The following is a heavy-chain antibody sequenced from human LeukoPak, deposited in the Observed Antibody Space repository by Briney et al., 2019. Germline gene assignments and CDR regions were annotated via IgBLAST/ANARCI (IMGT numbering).Heavy chain of an antibody. J-gene: IGHJ1*01. D-gene: IGHD3-22*01. CDR2: ISGSGGRT. CDR1: GFTFSSYA. CDR3: AKAYYYDSSGYYYVRYFQH. Sequence: GGSLRLSCAASGFTFSSYAMSWVRQAPGKGLEWVSAISGSGGRTYYADSVKGRFTISRDNSKNTLYLQMNSLRAEDTAVYYCAKAYYYDSSGYYYVRYFQHWGQGTLVTVSS. V-gene: IGHV3-23*01.